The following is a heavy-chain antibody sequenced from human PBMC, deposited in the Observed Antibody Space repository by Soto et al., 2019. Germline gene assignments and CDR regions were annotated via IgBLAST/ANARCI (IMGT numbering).Heavy chain of an antibody. Sequence: SETLSLTCTVSGGSISSGCYYWSWIRQHPGKGLEWIGSIHYSGSTYYNPSLKSRVTISVDRSQNLFSLKLASVTAADTAVYYCVRSEATALDYWGQGTLVTVSS. V-gene: IGHV4-39*07. J-gene: IGHJ4*02. CDR2: IHYSGST. CDR3: VRSEATALDY. CDR1: GGSISSGCYY.